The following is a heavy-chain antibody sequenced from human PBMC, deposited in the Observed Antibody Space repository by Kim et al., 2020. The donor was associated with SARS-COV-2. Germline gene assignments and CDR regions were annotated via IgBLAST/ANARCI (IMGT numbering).Heavy chain of an antibody. D-gene: IGHD1-26*01. J-gene: IGHJ6*02. CDR3: AMGARGMDV. Sequence: GGSLRLSCTCSGFFFETSWMHWVRQAPGKGLVWVSHMNRGGTTTSYADSVKGRFIISADTAKNILYLQMNNLEVGDTALYYCAMGARGMDVWGQGTTVTVS. V-gene: IGHV3-74*01. CDR1: GFFFETSW. CDR2: MNRGGTTT.